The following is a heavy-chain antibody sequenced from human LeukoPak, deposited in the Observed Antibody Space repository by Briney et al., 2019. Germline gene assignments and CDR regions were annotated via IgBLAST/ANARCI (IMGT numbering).Heavy chain of an antibody. CDR3: ARAKLVGDLDY. Sequence: SETLSLTCTVSGGSISSYYWSWIRQPPGKGLEWIGYINYSGSTNYNPSLKSRVTMSVDTSKNQLSLKLSSVTAADTAVYYCARAKLVGDLDYWGQGTLVTVSS. V-gene: IGHV4-59*12. CDR2: INYSGST. D-gene: IGHD1-26*01. J-gene: IGHJ4*02. CDR1: GGSISSYY.